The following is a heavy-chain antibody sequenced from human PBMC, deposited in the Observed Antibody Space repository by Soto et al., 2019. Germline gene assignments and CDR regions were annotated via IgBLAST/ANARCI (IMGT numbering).Heavy chain of an antibody. D-gene: IGHD1-26*01. Sequence: PGGSLRLSCAASEFTFSNYAMTWVRQAPGKGLEWVSSISGSGSITYYAESVKGRFAISRDNSKNTLYLQMNSLRAEDTALYYCAKVPVGATGRFDYWGQGTLVTVSS. J-gene: IGHJ4*02. CDR2: ISGSGSIT. CDR3: AKVPVGATGRFDY. CDR1: EFTFSNYA. V-gene: IGHV3-23*01.